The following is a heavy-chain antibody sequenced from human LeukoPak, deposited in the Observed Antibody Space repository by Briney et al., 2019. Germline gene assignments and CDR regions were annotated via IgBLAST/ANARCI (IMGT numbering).Heavy chain of an antibody. J-gene: IGHJ6*03. Sequence: SGPTLVNPTQTLTLTCTFSGFSLSTSGMCVSWIRQPPGKALEWLARIDWDDDKYYSTSLKTRLTISKDTSKNQVVLTMTNMDSVDTATYYCARIARDYYDSSGLGPYYYYYMDVWGKGTTVTVSS. V-gene: IGHV2-70*11. D-gene: IGHD3-22*01. CDR3: ARIARDYYDSSGLGPYYYYYMDV. CDR1: GFSLSTSGMC. CDR2: IDWDDDK.